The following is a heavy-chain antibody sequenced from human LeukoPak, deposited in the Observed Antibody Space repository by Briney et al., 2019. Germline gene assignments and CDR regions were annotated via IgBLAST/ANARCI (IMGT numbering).Heavy chain of an antibody. CDR3: ARSVGATSSVLWVPGMQFGGAEFDY. J-gene: IGHJ4*02. CDR2: IYYSGST. Sequence: PSETLSLTCTVSGGSISSYYWSWTRQPPGKGLEWIGYIYYSGSTNYNPSLKSRVTISVDTSKNQFSLKLSSVTAADTAVYYCARSVGATSSVLWVPGMQFGGAEFDYWGQGTLVTVSS. CDR1: GGSISSYY. D-gene: IGHD1-26*01. V-gene: IGHV4-59*12.